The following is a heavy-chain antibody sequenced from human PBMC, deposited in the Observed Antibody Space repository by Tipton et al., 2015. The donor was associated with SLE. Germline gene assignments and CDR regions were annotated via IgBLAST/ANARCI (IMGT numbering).Heavy chain of an antibody. Sequence: QSGPEVKKPGSSVKVSCKASGGTFNDYAISWVRQAPGQGLEWMGGLIPMLGIPSYTQKFQGRVTITADESTRMAYMELRGLRSEDTAVYYCARGGGTARRPNDGMDVWGQGTAVTVSS. J-gene: IGHJ6*02. CDR2: LIPMLGIP. V-gene: IGHV1-69*01. CDR1: GGTFNDYA. CDR3: ARGGGTARRPNDGMDV. D-gene: IGHD2-21*02.